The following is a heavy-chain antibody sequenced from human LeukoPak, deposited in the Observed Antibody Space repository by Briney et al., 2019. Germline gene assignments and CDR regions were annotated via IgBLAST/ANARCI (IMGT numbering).Heavy chain of an antibody. V-gene: IGHV1-69*04. J-gene: IGHJ1*01. D-gene: IGHD6-6*01. CDR3: ARGRSIAARPGYFQH. CDR1: GGTFSSYA. CDR2: IIPILGIA. Sequence: SVKVSCKASGGTFSSYAISWVRQAPGQGLEWMGRIIPILGIANYAQKFQGRVTITADKSTSTAYMELSSLRSEDTAVYYCARGRSIAARPGYFQHWGQGTLVTVSS.